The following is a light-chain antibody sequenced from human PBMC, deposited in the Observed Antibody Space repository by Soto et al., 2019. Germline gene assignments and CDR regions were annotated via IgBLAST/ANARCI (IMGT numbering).Light chain of an antibody. J-gene: IGKJ1*01. V-gene: IGKV3-15*01. CDR3: QQYNDWPPWT. CDR2: GAS. CDR1: QSVSNN. Sequence: EILMTQSPATLSVSPGDRATLSCRASQSVSNNLAWYQQRPGQAPRLLIYGASTRATGIPARFSGSGSGTEFTLTISSLQSEYFAVYYCQQYNDWPPWTFGQGTKVDIK.